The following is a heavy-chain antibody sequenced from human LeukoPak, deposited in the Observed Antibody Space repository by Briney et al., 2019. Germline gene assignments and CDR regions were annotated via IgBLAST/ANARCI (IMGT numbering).Heavy chain of an antibody. D-gene: IGHD3-10*01. CDR1: GFTFSNYW. J-gene: IGHJ5*02. Sequence: GRSLRLSCATSGFTFSNYWMSWVRQAPGKGLEWVANINLRGSEKYYVDSVKGRFTISRDNANNSVYLQMNSLRSEDTAVYYCAKGYYGSGTYGWFDPWGQGTLVTVSS. CDR3: AKGYYGSGTYGWFDP. V-gene: IGHV3-7*03. CDR2: INLRGSEK.